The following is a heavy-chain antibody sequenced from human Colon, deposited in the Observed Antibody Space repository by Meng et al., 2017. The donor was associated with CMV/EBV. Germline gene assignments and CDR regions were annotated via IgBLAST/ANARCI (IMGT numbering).Heavy chain of an antibody. J-gene: IGHJ5*02. D-gene: IGHD2-2*01. CDR2: ISSAGIYT. CDR1: RFAFSFYA. V-gene: IGHV3-21*06. CDR3: SRGQDFVVVPTPKNFFDP. Sequence: GGSLRLSCAASRFAFSFYAMHWVRQAPGKGLEWIATISSAGIYTYYAASVKGRFTISRDNAKSTVFLQMNSLRAEDTAVYYCSRGQDFVVVPTPKNFFDPWGQGTLVTVSS.